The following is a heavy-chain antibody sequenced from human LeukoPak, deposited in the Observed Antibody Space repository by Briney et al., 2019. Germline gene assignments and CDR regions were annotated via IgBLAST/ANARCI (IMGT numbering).Heavy chain of an antibody. V-gene: IGHV1-2*02. CDR2: INPRSGDT. D-gene: IGHD3-3*01. J-gene: IGHJ4*02. Sequence: ASVKVSCKASGYTFIGYYMQWVRHAPGQGLEWMGWINPRSGDTKYAQKFQGKVTMTRDTSIDTVYMELSNLTSDDTAMYYCARDYDFWSGYYTGMTFDYWGQGALVTVSS. CDR1: GYTFIGYY. CDR3: ARDYDFWSGYYTGMTFDY.